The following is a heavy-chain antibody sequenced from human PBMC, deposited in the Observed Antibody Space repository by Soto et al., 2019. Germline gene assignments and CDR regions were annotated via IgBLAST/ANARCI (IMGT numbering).Heavy chain of an antibody. CDR2: IYSGDST. V-gene: IGHV3-66*01. CDR3: ARDPGDCISCSCRDLFYFDY. CDR1: GFSVRSNY. J-gene: IGHJ4*01. D-gene: IGHD2-15*01. Sequence: EVQLVESGGGLVQPGGSLRLSCAASGFSVRSNYMSWVRQAPGKGLEWVSVIYSGDSTYYADSVKGRFTISRDNSKNTLYLQMNSLSAEDTALYYCARDPGDCISCSCRDLFYFDYWGHGTLVTVSS.